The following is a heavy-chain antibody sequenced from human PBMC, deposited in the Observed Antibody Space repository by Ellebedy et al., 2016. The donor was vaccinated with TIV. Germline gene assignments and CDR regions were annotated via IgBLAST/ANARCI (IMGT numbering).Heavy chain of an antibody. D-gene: IGHD6-13*01. CDR1: GGSISSGGYS. CDR2: IYHSGST. Sequence: SETLSLXXAVSGGSISSGGYSWSWIRQPPGKGLEWIGYIYHSGSTYYNPSLKSRVTISVDRSKNQFSLKLSSVTAADTAVYYCARESQSHLLAYSSSWYGDAFDIWGQGTMVTVSS. J-gene: IGHJ3*02. CDR3: ARESQSHLLAYSSSWYGDAFDI. V-gene: IGHV4-30-2*01.